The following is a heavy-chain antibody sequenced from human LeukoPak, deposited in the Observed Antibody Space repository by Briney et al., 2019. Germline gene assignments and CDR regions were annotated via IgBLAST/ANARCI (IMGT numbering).Heavy chain of an antibody. V-gene: IGHV3-74*01. CDR3: ARDGSSWSNWLDP. CDR2: INPDGSST. Sequence: PGGSLRLSCAASGFTFSSSWMHWVRQAPGKGLVWVSRINPDGSSTAYADSVKGRFTISRDNVKNTLYLQMNSLRAEDTAVYYCARDGSSWSNWLDPWGQGTLVTVSS. D-gene: IGHD6-13*01. J-gene: IGHJ5*02. CDR1: GFTFSSSW.